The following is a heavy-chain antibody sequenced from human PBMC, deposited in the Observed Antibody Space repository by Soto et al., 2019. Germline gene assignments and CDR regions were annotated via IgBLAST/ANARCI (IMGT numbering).Heavy chain of an antibody. CDR1: GGSISSYY. J-gene: IGHJ5*02. CDR2: IYNSGST. Sequence: SETLSLTCTVSGGSISSYYWSWIRQPPGKGLEWIGFIYNSGSTNYNPSLKSRVTISVDTSKNQFSLKLSSVTAADTAVYYCASTPPTTASFDPWGQGTLVTVSS. V-gene: IGHV4-59*12. D-gene: IGHD4-17*01. CDR3: ASTPPTTASFDP.